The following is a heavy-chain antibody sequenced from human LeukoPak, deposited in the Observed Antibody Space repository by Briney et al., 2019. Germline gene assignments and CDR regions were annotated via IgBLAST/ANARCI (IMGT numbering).Heavy chain of an antibody. Sequence: GGSLRLSCAASGFTFSSYWMSWVRQAPGKGLEWVANIKQDGSEKHYVDSVKGRFTISKDNSKNTLYLQMNSLRAEDTAVYYCAKDRLMYGSGTYPLDYWGQGTLVTVSS. D-gene: IGHD3-10*01. J-gene: IGHJ4*02. CDR3: AKDRLMYGSGTYPLDY. CDR2: IKQDGSEK. CDR1: GFTFSSYW. V-gene: IGHV3-7*01.